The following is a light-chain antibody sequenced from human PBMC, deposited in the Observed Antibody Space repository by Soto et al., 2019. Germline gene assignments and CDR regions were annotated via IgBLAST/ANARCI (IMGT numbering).Light chain of an antibody. Sequence: EIVMSQSPATLSVSPGERATLACRASQRVSSNLAWYQQKPGQAPRLLIYGASTRATGIPARFSGSGSGTEFTLTITSLQSEDFAVYYCQQYNNWPPITFGQGTRLEIK. V-gene: IGKV3-15*01. CDR1: QRVSSN. CDR3: QQYNNWPPIT. CDR2: GAS. J-gene: IGKJ5*01.